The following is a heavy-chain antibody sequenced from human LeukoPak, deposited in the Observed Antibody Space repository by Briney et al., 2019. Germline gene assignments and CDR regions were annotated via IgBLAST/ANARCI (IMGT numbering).Heavy chain of an antibody. CDR3: ARDGAAVGDDFDY. CDR1: GFTFRSYW. V-gene: IGHV3-7*01. D-gene: IGHD6-13*01. CDR2: IKKDGSTK. Sequence: GGSLRLSCAASGFTFRSYWMSWVRQAPGKGLEWVASIKKDGSTKYYVDSVKGRFTISRDTDKNSLFLQVNSLRAEDTAVYYCARDGAAVGDDFDYWGQGTLVTVSS. J-gene: IGHJ4*02.